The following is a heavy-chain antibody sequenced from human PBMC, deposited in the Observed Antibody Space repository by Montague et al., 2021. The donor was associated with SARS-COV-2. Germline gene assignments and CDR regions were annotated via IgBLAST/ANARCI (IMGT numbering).Heavy chain of an antibody. CDR3: ARQGVRGGYSFDY. CDR2: IYYSGST. V-gene: IGHV4-59*08. D-gene: IGHD3-10*01. CDR1: GGSISSYY. Sequence: SETLSLTCTVSGGSISSYYWSWIRQPPGKGLEWIGYIYYSGSTNYNPSLKSRVTISVDTSKNQFSLKLSSVTAADTAVYYCARQGVRGGYSFDYWGQGTLVTVSS. J-gene: IGHJ4*02.